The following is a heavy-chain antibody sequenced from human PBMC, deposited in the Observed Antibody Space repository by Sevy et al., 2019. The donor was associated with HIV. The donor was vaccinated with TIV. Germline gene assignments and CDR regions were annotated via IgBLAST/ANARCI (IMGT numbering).Heavy chain of an antibody. CDR3: ASIKRGYSYGTYYYYYYMDV. CDR1: GGSISSYY. J-gene: IGHJ6*03. Sequence: SETLSLTCTVSGGSISSYYWSWIRQPPGKGLEWIGYIYYSGSTNYNPSLKSRVTISVDTSKNQFSLKLSSVTAADTAVYYCASIKRGYSYGTYYYYYYMDVGGKGPRSPSP. V-gene: IGHV4-59*01. CDR2: IYYSGST. D-gene: IGHD5-18*01.